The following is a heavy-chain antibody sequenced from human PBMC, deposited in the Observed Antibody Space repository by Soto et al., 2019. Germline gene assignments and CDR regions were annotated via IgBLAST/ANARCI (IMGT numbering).Heavy chain of an antibody. CDR1: GFTFNNYT. V-gene: IGHV3-21*01. CDR3: ARPLPVTSLFDR. Sequence: RLSCAASGFTFNNYTMNWVRQAPGKGLEWVASISSSCSYIYYADSVKGRFTIFRDNAKNSLYLQMNGLRAEDTAVYYCARPLPVTSLFDRWGQGTLVTVSS. D-gene: IGHD2-2*01. CDR2: ISSSCSYI. J-gene: IGHJ4*02.